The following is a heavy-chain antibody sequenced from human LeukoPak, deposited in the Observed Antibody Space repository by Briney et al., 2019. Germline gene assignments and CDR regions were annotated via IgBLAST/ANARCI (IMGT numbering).Heavy chain of an antibody. J-gene: IGHJ4*02. CDR1: GFTFISYW. CDR2: IKQDGSEK. CDR3: ARVVVITGGFDY. D-gene: IGHD3-22*01. Sequence: GGSLRLSRAASGFTFISYWMHWVRQAPGKGLEWVANIKQDGSEKYYVDSVKGRFTISRDNAKNSLYLQMNSLRAEDTAVYYCARVVVITGGFDYWGQGTLVTVSS. V-gene: IGHV3-7*01.